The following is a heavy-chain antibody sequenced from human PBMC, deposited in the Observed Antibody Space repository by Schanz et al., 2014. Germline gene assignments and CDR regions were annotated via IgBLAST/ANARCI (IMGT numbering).Heavy chain of an antibody. Sequence: QVQLEESGAGLVKPSGTLSLTCAVSGASVSSDNWWNWVRQPPGKGLVWIGEIYDSGNTNYNPSLRSRVTMQVDNSKTQFPLQLTSVTAADTAVYYCARGGQGFGEPHQRLFEYWGPGTLVTVSS. CDR1: GASVSSDNW. J-gene: IGHJ4*02. CDR3: ARGGQGFGEPHQRLFEY. V-gene: IGHV4-4*02. D-gene: IGHD3-10*01. CDR2: IYDSGNT.